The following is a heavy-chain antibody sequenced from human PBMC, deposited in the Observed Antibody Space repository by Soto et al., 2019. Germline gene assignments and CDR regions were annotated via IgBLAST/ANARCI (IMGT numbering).Heavy chain of an antibody. Sequence: QVQLVQSGADVKKPGASVKVSCKTSGYTFSGYFMHWLRQAPGQGLEWMGWMNPNSGGTDYAQNFQGTVSMTWDTSISTASMELSRLRSDDTAIYYCARGYYRSSWRVFDYWGQGTLVTVSS. V-gene: IGHV1-2*02. CDR2: MNPNSGGT. CDR1: GYTFSGYF. D-gene: IGHD6-13*01. J-gene: IGHJ4*02. CDR3: ARGYYRSSWRVFDY.